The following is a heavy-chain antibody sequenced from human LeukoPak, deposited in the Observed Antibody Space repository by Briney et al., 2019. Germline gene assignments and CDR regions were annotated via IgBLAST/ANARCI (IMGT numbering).Heavy chain of an antibody. D-gene: IGHD5-18*01. CDR3: ARGHFRNGYSYGYNWFDP. V-gene: IGHV4-59*01. CDR2: IYYSGST. J-gene: IGHJ5*02. CDR1: GGSISSYY. Sequence: SETLSPTCTVSGGSISSYYWSWIRQPPGKGLEWIGYIYYSGSTNYNPSLKSRVTISVDTSKNQFSLKLSSVTAADTAVYYCARGHFRNGYSYGYNWFDPWGQGTLVTVSS.